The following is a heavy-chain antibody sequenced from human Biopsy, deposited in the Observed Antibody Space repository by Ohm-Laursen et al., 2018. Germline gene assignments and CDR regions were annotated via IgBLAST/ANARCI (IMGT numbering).Heavy chain of an antibody. CDR1: GYSFTSYY. J-gene: IGHJ4*02. V-gene: IGHV1-46*01. CDR3: ARNTGWYGDLYYFDY. CDR2: INPSGSTA. Sequence: ASVKVSCKASGYSFTSYYMHWVRQAPGQGLEWMGMINPSGSTASYPQIFQGRVTMTRDTSKSTVYMELSSLRSADTAVYFCARNTGWYGDLYYFDYWGQGTLVTVSS. D-gene: IGHD6-19*01.